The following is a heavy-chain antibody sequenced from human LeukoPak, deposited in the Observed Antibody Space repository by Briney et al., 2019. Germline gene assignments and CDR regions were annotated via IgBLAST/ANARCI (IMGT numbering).Heavy chain of an antibody. D-gene: IGHD6-6*01. CDR2: INNDESST. V-gene: IGHV3-74*01. CDR3: ARPLSGYSSSLGY. Sequence: PGGSLRLSCAASGFTFSSYSMNWARQAPGKGLVWVSRINNDESSTTYADSVKGRFTISRDNAKNTLYLQMNSLKAEDTAVYYCARPLSGYSSSLGYWGQGTLVTVSS. J-gene: IGHJ4*02. CDR1: GFTFSSYS.